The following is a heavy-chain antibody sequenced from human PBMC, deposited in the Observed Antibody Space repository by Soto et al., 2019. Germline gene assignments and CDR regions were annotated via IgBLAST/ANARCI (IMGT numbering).Heavy chain of an antibody. J-gene: IGHJ4*02. D-gene: IGHD6-19*01. Sequence: EVRLVESGGALVQRGGSLTLSCAASGFRFSIYSMNWVRQAPGKGLEWSAYITSDTKTIKYAESVKGRFTISRDNAKNSVYLQMNNLSDEDTAVYYCARSVEGYFDYWGQGTVVTVSS. CDR1: GFRFSIYS. V-gene: IGHV3-48*02. CDR3: ARSVEGYFDY. CDR2: ITSDTKTI.